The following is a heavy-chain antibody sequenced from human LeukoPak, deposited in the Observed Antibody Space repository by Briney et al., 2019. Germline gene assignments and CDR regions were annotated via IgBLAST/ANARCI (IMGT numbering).Heavy chain of an antibody. CDR2: INPSGGST. CDR3: ARSGSSSSSGGDS. D-gene: IGHD6-6*01. V-gene: IGHV1-46*01. J-gene: IGHJ4*02. CDR1: GYTLTELS. Sequence: ASVKVSCKVSGYTLTELSMHWVRRAPGKGLEWMGIINPSGGSTSYAQKFQGRVTMTRDTSTSTVYMELSSLRSEDTAVYYCARSGSSSSSGGDSWGQGNLVTVSS.